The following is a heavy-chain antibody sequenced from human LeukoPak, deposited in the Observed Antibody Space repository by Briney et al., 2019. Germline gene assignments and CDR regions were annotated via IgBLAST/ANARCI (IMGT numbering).Heavy chain of an antibody. CDR3: ARRSLPPYFDY. Sequence: SETLSLTCAVYGRSFSGYYWSWIRQPPGKGLEWIGEINHSGSTNYNPSLKSRVTISVDTSKNQFSLKLSSVTAADTAVYYCARRSLPPYFDYWGQGTLVTVSS. D-gene: IGHD1-26*01. J-gene: IGHJ4*02. V-gene: IGHV4-34*01. CDR1: GRSFSGYY. CDR2: INHSGST.